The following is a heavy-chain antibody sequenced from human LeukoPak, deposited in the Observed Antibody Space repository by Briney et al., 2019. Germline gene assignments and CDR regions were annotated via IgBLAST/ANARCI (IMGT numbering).Heavy chain of an antibody. CDR2: IYYSGST. D-gene: IGHD6-19*01. CDR3: ARAYSSGWYSRFGP. J-gene: IGHJ5*02. CDR1: GGSISSYY. V-gene: IGHV4-59*12. Sequence: KPSETLSLTCTVSGGSISSYYWSWIRQPPGKGLEWIGYIYYSGSTYYNPSLKSRVTISVDTSKNQFSLKLSSVTAADTAVYYCARAYSSGWYSRFGPWGQGTLVTVSS.